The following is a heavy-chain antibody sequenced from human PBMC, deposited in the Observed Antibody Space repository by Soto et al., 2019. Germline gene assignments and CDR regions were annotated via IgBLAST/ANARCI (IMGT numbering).Heavy chain of an antibody. Sequence: QVQLVESGGGLVKPGGSLRLSCAASGFTFSDYYMSWIRQAPGKGLEWVSYISSSGSTIYYADSVKGRFTISRDNAKNSLYLKINSLRAEDTAVYYCAIDQLRPYNWFDPWGQGTLVTVSS. CDR1: GFTFSDYY. D-gene: IGHD5-12*01. J-gene: IGHJ5*02. CDR2: ISSSGSTI. CDR3: AIDQLRPYNWFDP. V-gene: IGHV3-11*01.